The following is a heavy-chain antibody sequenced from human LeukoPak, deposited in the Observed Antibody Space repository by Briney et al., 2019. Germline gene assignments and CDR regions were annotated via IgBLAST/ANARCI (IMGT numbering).Heavy chain of an antibody. Sequence: PGGSLRLSCAVSGFTFSSYAMHWVRQAPGKGLEWVAVISYDGSNKYYADSVKGRFTISRDNSKNTLYLQMNSLRAEDTAVYYCARVSYDILTGLYYFDYWGQGTLVTVSS. CDR3: ARVSYDILTGLYYFDY. CDR1: GFTFSSYA. J-gene: IGHJ4*02. D-gene: IGHD3-9*01. V-gene: IGHV3-30*04. CDR2: ISYDGSNK.